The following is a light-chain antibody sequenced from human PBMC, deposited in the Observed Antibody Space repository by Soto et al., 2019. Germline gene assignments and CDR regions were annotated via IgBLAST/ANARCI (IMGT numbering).Light chain of an antibody. CDR2: WAS. CDR3: QQYYSTIFN. CDR1: QSVLYSSNNKNY. V-gene: IGKV4-1*01. J-gene: IGKJ3*01. Sequence: DIVMTQSPDSLAVSLGERATINCKSSQSVLYSSNNKNYLAWYQQKPGQPPKLLIYWASTRESGVPDRFSGSGSGTDFTLTISSLQAEDVAVYYCQQYYSTIFNCGPGTKVDIK.